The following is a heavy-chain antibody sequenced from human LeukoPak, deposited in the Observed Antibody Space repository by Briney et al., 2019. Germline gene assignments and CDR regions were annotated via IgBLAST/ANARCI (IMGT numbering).Heavy chain of an antibody. CDR1: GYTFTGYY. D-gene: IGHD2-15*01. CDR3: AREGRGWAFDI. J-gene: IGHJ3*02. CDR2: INTNSGGT. Sequence: ASVKVSCKASGYTFTGYYIYWTRNAHGQGLGWMGWINTNSGGTNYAQKFQGRVTMTRDTSISTAYMELSRLRSDDTAVYYCAREGRGWAFDIWGQGTMVTVSS. V-gene: IGHV1-2*02.